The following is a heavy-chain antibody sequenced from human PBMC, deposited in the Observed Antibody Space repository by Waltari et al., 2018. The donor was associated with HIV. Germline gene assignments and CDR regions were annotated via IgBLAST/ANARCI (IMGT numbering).Heavy chain of an antibody. V-gene: IGHV3-15*01. J-gene: IGHJ4*02. D-gene: IGHD1-26*01. CDR2: IKSKSHGGTT. Sequence: EVQLVESGGGLVKPGGSLKLSCAASRFTFRSAGMSWVRQAPGQGLEWVGRIKSKSHGGTTDYAAPVKGRFTISRDDSKDTLYLQMNSLKTEDTAVYYCTTSMGGRYYGRDYWGQGTLVTVSS. CDR1: RFTFRSAG. CDR3: TTSMGGRYYGRDY.